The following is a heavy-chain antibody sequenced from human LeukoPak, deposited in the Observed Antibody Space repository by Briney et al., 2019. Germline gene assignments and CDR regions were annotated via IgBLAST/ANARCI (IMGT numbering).Heavy chain of an antibody. Sequence: ASVKVSCKVSGYTLTELSMHWVRQAPGKGLEWMGGFDPEDGETIYAQEFQGRVTMTEDTSTDTAYMELSSLRSEDTAVYYCATYVDMVAKAWDYWGQGTLGNGPS. CDR3: ATYVDMVAKAWDY. CDR1: GYTLTELS. V-gene: IGHV1-24*01. D-gene: IGHD5-12*01. CDR2: FDPEDGET. J-gene: IGHJ4*02.